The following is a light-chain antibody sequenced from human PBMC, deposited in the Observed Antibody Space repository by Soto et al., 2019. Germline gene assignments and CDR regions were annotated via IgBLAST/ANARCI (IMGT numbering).Light chain of an antibody. CDR2: GAS. J-gene: IGKJ5*01. CDR1: QSVNSNY. V-gene: IGKV3-20*01. Sequence: EIVLTQSPDTVSLSPGETATLSCRASQSVNSNYLAWYQHKPGQAPRLLIYGASSRATGIPERFSGSGSGTDFCLTISRLEPEDFAVFYCQQYDNAITFGQGTRLEI. CDR3: QQYDNAIT.